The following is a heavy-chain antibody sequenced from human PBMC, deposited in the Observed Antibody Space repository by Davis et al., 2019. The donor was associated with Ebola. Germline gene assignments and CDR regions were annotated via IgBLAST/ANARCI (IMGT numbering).Heavy chain of an antibody. CDR2: ISVNNGNT. D-gene: IGHD6-13*01. CDR1: DYTFKSYG. V-gene: IGHV1-18*01. Sequence: ASVKVSCKASDYTFKSYGITWVRQAPGQGLEWMGWISVNNGNTNYAQKLQGRVSMTTDTSTSTTYMELRSLTSDDTAVYYCASLGHSSSAFDIWGQGTMVTVSS. J-gene: IGHJ3*02. CDR3: ASLGHSSSAFDI.